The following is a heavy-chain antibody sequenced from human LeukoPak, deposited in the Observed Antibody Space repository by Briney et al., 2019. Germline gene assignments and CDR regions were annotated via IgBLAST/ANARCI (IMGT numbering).Heavy chain of an antibody. CDR1: GYSISSGYY. D-gene: IGHD3-10*01. CDR3: ARSYYYGSGIYSAFDY. J-gene: IGHJ4*02. Sequence: SETLSLTCTVSGYSISSGYYCGWIRQPPGKGLEWIGYIYYSGSTNYNPSLKSRVTISVDTSKNQFSLKLSSVTAADTAVYYCARSYYYGSGIYSAFDYWGQGTLVTVSS. CDR2: IYYSGST. V-gene: IGHV4-38-2*02.